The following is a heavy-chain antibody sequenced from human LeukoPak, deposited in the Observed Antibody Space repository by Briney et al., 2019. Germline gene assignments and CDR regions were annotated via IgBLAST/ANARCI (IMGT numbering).Heavy chain of an antibody. D-gene: IGHD5-12*01. CDR1: GFSFRYYS. CDR3: ARDGGYDSAHFDS. Sequence: GGSLRLSCAASGFSFRYYSMNWVRQAPGKGLEWVSSISTSSSYIHYADSVEGRFTISRDNARGALFLQMNSLRAEDTALYYCARDGGYDSAHFDSWGQGILVTVSS. CDR2: ISTSSSYI. J-gene: IGHJ4*02. V-gene: IGHV3-21*01.